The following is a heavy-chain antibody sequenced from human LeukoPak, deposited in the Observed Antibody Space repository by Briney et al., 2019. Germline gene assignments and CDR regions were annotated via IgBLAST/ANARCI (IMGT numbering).Heavy chain of an antibody. Sequence: GGSLRLSCAASGFTFSSYSMNWVRQAPRKGLEWVSSISSSSIYIYYADSVKGRFTISRDNAKNSLYLQMNSLRAEDTAVYYCAREYGLDYWGQGTLVTVSS. D-gene: IGHD4-17*01. CDR2: ISSSSIYI. CDR1: GFTFSSYS. V-gene: IGHV3-21*01. J-gene: IGHJ4*02. CDR3: AREYGLDY.